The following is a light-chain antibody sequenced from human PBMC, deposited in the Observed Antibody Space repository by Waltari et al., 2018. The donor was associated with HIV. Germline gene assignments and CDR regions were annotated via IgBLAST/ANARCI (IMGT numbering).Light chain of an antibody. Sequence: QSALPQPASVSGSPGQSIPISCPGPSSNVGSDDLVSWYQQHPGEAPKLIIYEVTKRPSGVSNRFSGSKSGNTASLTISGLQAEDEADYYCCSCPRSGIRYVFGTGTKVTVL. CDR2: EVT. J-gene: IGLJ1*01. CDR3: CSCPRSGIRYV. CDR1: SSNVGSDDL. V-gene: IGLV2-23*02.